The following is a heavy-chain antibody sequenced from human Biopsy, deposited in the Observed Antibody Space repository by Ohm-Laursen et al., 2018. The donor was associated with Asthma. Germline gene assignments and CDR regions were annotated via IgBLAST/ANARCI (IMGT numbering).Heavy chain of an antibody. CDR2: ISSSSSSTI. V-gene: IGHV3-48*02. CDR3: ARFKRGYSYGYAGVFDY. CDR1: GFAFSSYS. Sequence: SLRLSCAASGFAFSSYSMNWVRQAPGKGLEWVSYISSSSSSTIYHADSVKGRFTISRDNAKNSLYLQMNSLRDEDTAVYYCARFKRGYSYGYAGVFDYWGQGTLVTVSS. D-gene: IGHD5-18*01. J-gene: IGHJ4*02.